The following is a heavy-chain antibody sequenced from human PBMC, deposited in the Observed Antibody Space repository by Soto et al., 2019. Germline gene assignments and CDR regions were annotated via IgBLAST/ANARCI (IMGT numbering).Heavy chain of an antibody. CDR1: GYTFTRYN. V-gene: IGHV1-46*01. CDR2: IDTRGGST. J-gene: IGHJ3*02. D-gene: IGHD3-10*01. Sequence: QAQLVQSGAEVKKPGASANISCKASGYTFTRYNIHWVRQAPGQGLEWMGIIDTRGGSTDYTQRFHGRVTMTRDTSTGTVYMHLSSLGSEDTAIYYCARDLPRDLVRGSFDIWGQGTMVTVSS. CDR3: ARDLPRDLVRGSFDI.